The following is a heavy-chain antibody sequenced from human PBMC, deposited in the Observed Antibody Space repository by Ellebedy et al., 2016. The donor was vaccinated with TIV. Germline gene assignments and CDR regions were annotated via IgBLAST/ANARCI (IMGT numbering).Heavy chain of an antibody. D-gene: IGHD2-15*01. CDR3: ARGDTDSFFDY. CDR1: GFTVSSNY. V-gene: IGHV3-53*01. J-gene: IGHJ4*02. CDR2: IYSGGST. Sequence: GGSLRLSCAASGFTVSSNYMSWVRQAPGKGLEWVSVIYSGGSTYYADSVKGRFTISRDNSKNTLYLQMNSLRAEDTAVYYCARGDTDSFFDYWGQGTLVTVSS.